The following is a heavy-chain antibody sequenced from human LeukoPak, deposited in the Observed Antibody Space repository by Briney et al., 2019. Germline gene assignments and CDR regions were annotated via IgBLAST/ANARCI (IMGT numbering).Heavy chain of an antibody. D-gene: IGHD3-10*01. CDR3: AKDLLNWGSGNYYKGSFDY. Sequence: GRTLRLSCAASGFTFSDYGMHWVRQAPGKGLEWVAVTKYSGSNKYYADSVKGRFTISGDNSKNTLYLQMNSLRAEDTAVYYCAKDLLNWGSGNYYKGSFDYWGQGTLVTVSP. V-gene: IGHV3-30*18. J-gene: IGHJ4*02. CDR2: TKYSGSNK. CDR1: GFTFSDYG.